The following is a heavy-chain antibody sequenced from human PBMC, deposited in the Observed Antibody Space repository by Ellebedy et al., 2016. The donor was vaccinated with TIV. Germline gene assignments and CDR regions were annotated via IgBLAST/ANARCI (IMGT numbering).Heavy chain of an antibody. V-gene: IGHV3-30-3*01. CDR3: ARDLDKSSGWYGGAAY. CDR2: LSFDGRSE. J-gene: IGHJ4*02. CDR1: GFTFNNYA. Sequence: GESLKISCAASGFTFNNYAMHWVRQAPGKGLEWVAVLSFDGRSEFYADSVKGRFTISRDNSMTTLYLEMNSLRAEDTAVYYCARDLDKSSGWYGGAAYWGQGTLVTVSS. D-gene: IGHD6-19*01.